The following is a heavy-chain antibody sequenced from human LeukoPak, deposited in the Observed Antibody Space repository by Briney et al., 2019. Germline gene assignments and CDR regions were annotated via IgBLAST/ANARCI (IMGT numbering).Heavy chain of an antibody. J-gene: IGHJ6*02. CDR1: GFTFSNYA. V-gene: IGHV3-23*01. CDR3: ARDRGNVVRGANCLDV. Sequence: GGSLRLSCAASGFTFSNYAMRWVGQAPGKGLEGGSHIRGSGGSTYYADSVEGRFTISRHNSKNMVFLQINSLTAEDTAIYYCARDRGNVVRGANCLDVWGQGTPVTASS. D-gene: IGHD3-10*01. CDR2: IRGSGGST.